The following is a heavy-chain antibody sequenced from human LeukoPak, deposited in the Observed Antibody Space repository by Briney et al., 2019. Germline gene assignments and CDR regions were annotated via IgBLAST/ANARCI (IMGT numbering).Heavy chain of an antibody. J-gene: IGHJ4*02. Sequence: PGGSLRLSCAVSGFTISSYAMSWVRQAPGKGLEWVSAISGSGGSTYYADSVKGRFTISRDNSKNTLYLQMNSLRAEDTAVYYCAKDRRYSSSRGYYFDYWGQGTLVTVSS. CDR1: GFTISSYA. D-gene: IGHD6-13*01. CDR3: AKDRRYSSSRGYYFDY. CDR2: ISGSGGST. V-gene: IGHV3-23*01.